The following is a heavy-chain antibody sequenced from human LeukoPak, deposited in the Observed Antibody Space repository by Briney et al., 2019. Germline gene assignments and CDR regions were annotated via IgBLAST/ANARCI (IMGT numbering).Heavy chain of an antibody. CDR1: GFTFSIYW. J-gene: IGHJ4*02. CDR2: VKQDGSEK. D-gene: IGHD1-26*01. Sequence: GGSLRLSCAASGFTFSIYWMSWVRQAPGKGLEWVANVKQDGSEKFYVDSVKGRFTISRDNAKNSLYLQMNSLRVEDTAVYYCARDRGGSYSAIDYWGQGTLVTVSS. V-gene: IGHV3-7*01. CDR3: ARDRGGSYSAIDY.